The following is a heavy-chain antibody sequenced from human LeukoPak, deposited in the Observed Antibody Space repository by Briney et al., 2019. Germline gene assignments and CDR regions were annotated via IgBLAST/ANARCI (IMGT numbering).Heavy chain of an antibody. J-gene: IGHJ3*02. CDR2: IYHSGST. D-gene: IGHD4-17*01. Sequence: SETLSLTCTVSGGSISSSSYYWGWIRQPPGKGLEWIGSIYHSGSTYYNPSLKSRVTISVDTSKNQFSLKLSSVTAADTAVYYCARDGDVYGAPNPGAFDIWGQGTMVTVSS. CDR3: ARDGDVYGAPNPGAFDI. CDR1: GGSISSSSYY. V-gene: IGHV4-39*07.